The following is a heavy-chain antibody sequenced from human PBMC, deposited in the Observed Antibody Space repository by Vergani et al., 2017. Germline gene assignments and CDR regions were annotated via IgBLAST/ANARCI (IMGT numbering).Heavy chain of an antibody. V-gene: IGHV1-69*15. D-gene: IGHD3-22*01. CDR1: GGTFSSYA. J-gene: IGHJ4*02. CDR3: ARGTSHGTYYYDSSGYVY. Sequence: QVQLVQSGAEVKKPGSSVKVSCKASGGTFSSYAISWVRQAPGQGLEWMGRIIPIFGTANYAQKFQGRVTINADESTSTAYMELSSLRSEDTAVYYCARGTSHGTYYYDSSGYVYWGQGTLVTVSS. CDR2: IIPIFGTA.